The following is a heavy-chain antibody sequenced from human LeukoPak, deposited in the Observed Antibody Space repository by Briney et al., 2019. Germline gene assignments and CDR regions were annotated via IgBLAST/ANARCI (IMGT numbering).Heavy chain of an antibody. CDR2: INPSGGSA. Sequence: ASVKVSCKASGYTFTSYYMHWVRQAPGQGLEWMGIINPSGGSASYAQKFQGRVTMTRDMSTSTVYMELSSLRSEDTAVYYCARGGYYDSSGYPNWFDPWGQGTLVTVSS. CDR1: GYTFTSYY. J-gene: IGHJ5*02. V-gene: IGHV1-46*01. D-gene: IGHD3-22*01. CDR3: ARGGYYDSSGYPNWFDP.